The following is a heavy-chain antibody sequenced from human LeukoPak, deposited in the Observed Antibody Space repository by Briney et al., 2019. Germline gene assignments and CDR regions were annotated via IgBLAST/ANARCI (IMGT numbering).Heavy chain of an antibody. D-gene: IGHD4-17*01. Sequence: KPSETLSLTCAVYGGSFSGYYWSWIRQPPGKGLEWIGEINHSGSTNYNPSLKSRVTISVDTSKNQFSLKLSSVTAADTAVYYCAGVPDYGHGYYYGMDVWGQGTTVTVSS. V-gene: IGHV4-34*01. J-gene: IGHJ6*02. CDR1: GGSFSGYY. CDR2: INHSGST. CDR3: AGVPDYGHGYYYGMDV.